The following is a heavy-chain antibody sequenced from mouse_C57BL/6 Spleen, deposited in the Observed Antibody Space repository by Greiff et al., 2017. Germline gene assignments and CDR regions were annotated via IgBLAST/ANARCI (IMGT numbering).Heavy chain of an antibody. Sequence: EVKVVESGGGLVKPGGSLKLSCAASGFTFSDYGMHWVRQAPEKGLEWVAYISSGSSTIYYADTVKGRFTISRDNAKNTLFLQMPSLRSEDTAMYYCARLWGTVVATDYWGQGTTLTVSS. CDR1: GFTFSDYG. CDR3: ARLWGTVVATDY. D-gene: IGHD1-1*01. V-gene: IGHV5-17*01. J-gene: IGHJ2*01. CDR2: ISSGSSTI.